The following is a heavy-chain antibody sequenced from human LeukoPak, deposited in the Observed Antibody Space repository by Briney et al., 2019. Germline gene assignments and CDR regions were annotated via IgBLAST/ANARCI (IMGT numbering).Heavy chain of an antibody. CDR1: GGSISSYY. CDR2: IHYSGST. V-gene: IGHV4-59*08. D-gene: IGHD2-8*01. Sequence: PSETLSLTCIVSGGSISSYYWSWIRQPPGKGLEWIGYIHYSGSTNYNPSLKSRVTISVNMSKNQFSLKLSPVTAADTAVYYCARVTSRLGVCDYWGQGTLVTVSS. CDR3: ARVTSRLGVCDY. J-gene: IGHJ4*02.